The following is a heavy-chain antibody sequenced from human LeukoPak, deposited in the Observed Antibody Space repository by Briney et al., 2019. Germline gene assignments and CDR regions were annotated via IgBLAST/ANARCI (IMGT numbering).Heavy chain of an antibody. CDR3: AKGVGLALDAFNI. Sequence: GGSLRLSCAASGFTFSRYAMSWVRQTPGKGLEWVSSISGSGDNTYYADSVKGRFTISRDNSKNTLFLQMNSLRAEDTAVYYCAKGVGLALDAFNIWGQGTMVTVSS. CDR2: ISGSGDNT. CDR1: GFTFSRYA. V-gene: IGHV3-23*01. D-gene: IGHD3/OR15-3a*01. J-gene: IGHJ3*02.